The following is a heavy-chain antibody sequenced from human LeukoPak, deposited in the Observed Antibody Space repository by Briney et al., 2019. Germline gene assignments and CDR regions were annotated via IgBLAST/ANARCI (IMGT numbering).Heavy chain of an antibody. CDR2: IYSGGST. V-gene: IGHV3-66*01. CDR1: GFTVSSNY. CDR3: ARDDSSGYWFDY. D-gene: IGHD3-22*01. Sequence: GGSLRLSCAASGFTVSSNYMSWVRQAPRKGLEWVSVIYSGGSTYYADSVKGRFTISRDNSKNTLYLQMNSLRAEDTAVYYCARDDSSGYWFDYWGQGTLVTVSS. J-gene: IGHJ4*02.